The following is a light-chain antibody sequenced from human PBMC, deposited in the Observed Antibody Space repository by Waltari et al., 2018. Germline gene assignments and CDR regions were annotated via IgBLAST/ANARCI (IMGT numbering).Light chain of an antibody. V-gene: IGLV2-14*01. Sequence: QSALTQPASVSGSPGQSITISCTGTSSDVGGYNYLSWYQQHPGKAPKLMIYEVSNRPSGVSNRCSGSTSGNTASLTISGLQAEDEADYYCSSYTSSSTWVFGGGTKVTVL. CDR2: EVS. J-gene: IGLJ3*02. CDR3: SSYTSSSTWV. CDR1: SSDVGGYNY.